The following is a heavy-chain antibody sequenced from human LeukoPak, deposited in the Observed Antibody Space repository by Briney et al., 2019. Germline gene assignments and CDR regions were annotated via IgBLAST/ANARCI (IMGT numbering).Heavy chain of an antibody. D-gene: IGHD1-26*01. V-gene: IGHV4-59*01. Sequence: PSETLSLTCTVSGGSISSYYWMWIRQPPGKGLEWIGYIYYSGSTNYNPSLKSRVTISVDTSKNQFSLKLSSVTAADTAVYYCARGALVFDYWGQGTLVTVSS. J-gene: IGHJ4*02. CDR2: IYYSGST. CDR1: GGSISSYY. CDR3: ARGALVFDY.